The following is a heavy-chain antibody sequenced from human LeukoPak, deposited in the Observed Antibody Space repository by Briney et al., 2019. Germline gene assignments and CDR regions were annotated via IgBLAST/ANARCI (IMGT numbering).Heavy chain of an antibody. CDR2: IYHSGST. J-gene: IGHJ4*02. Sequence: SETLSLTCTVSGYSISSGYYWGWIRQPPGKGLEWIGSIYHSGSTYYNPSLKSRVTISVDTSKSQFSLRLTSMTAADTAVYYCARDVAGNTFDYWGQGTLVTVSS. CDR1: GYSISSGYY. CDR3: ARDVAGNTFDY. V-gene: IGHV4-38-2*02. D-gene: IGHD5-12*01.